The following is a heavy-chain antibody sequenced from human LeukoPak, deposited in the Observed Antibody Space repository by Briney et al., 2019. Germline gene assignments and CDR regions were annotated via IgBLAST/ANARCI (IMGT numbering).Heavy chain of an antibody. J-gene: IGHJ4*02. Sequence: KPSETLSLTCAVSGGSISSGGYSWNWIRQPTGKGLEWIGYIYNSGSTSYNPSLKSRVTMSVDTSKNQFSLKLNSVTAADTAVYYCARGRGPAYCGGDCHRHFDYWGQGTLVTVSS. CDR2: IYNSGST. V-gene: IGHV4-30-4*07. CDR1: GGSISSGGYS. D-gene: IGHD2-21*02. CDR3: ARGRGPAYCGGDCHRHFDY.